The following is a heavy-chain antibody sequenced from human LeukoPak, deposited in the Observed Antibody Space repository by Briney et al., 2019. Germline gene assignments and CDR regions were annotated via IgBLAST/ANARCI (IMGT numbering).Heavy chain of an antibody. CDR2: INSDGSST. CDR1: GITLSGYW. CDR3: ARGRAAAPGY. D-gene: IGHD6-13*01. Sequence: SGGSLRLSCAASGITLSGYWMHWVRQAPGKGLVWVSRINSDGSSTSYADSVKGRFTISRDNAKNTLYLQMNSLRAEDTAVYYCARGRAAAPGYWGQGTLVTVSS. V-gene: IGHV3-74*01. J-gene: IGHJ4*02.